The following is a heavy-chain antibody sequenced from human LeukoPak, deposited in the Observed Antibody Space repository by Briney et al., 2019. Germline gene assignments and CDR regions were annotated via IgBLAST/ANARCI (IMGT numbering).Heavy chain of an antibody. Sequence: GESLKISCKASGYSFSNYWIRWVRQMPGKGLEWMGIVFPGDSDTRYSPSFQGQVTISADKSISTAYLQWSSLKASDTAIYYCAVPYGLGSYTFDYWGQGTLVTVSS. CDR2: VFPGDSDT. V-gene: IGHV5-51*01. D-gene: IGHD3-10*01. CDR3: AVPYGLGSYTFDY. CDR1: GYSFSNYW. J-gene: IGHJ4*02.